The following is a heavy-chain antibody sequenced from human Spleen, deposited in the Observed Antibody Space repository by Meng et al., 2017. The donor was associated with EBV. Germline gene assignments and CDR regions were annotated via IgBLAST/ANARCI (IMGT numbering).Heavy chain of an antibody. J-gene: IGHJ4*02. CDR2: INQSGSI. V-gene: IGHV4-34*01. D-gene: IGHD1-26*01. Sequence: QGQLKKWGAGLLNPWETLSLTCALSGGSFSSYYRSWIRQPPGKGLEWIGEINQSGSIYYNPSLMGRVTISGDTSRNQFSLKLISVTAADTAVYYCARGPYYEWGQGTLVTVSS. CDR1: GGSFSSYY. CDR3: ARGPYYE.